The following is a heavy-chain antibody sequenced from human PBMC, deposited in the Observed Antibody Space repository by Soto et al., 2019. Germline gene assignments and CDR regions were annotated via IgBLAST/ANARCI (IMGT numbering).Heavy chain of an antibody. J-gene: IGHJ6*02. CDR2: IKSKTDGGTT. CDR1: GFTFSNAW. CDR3: TTASITGTTYRSYYYYYGMDV. V-gene: IGHV3-15*07. Sequence: GGSLRLSCAASGFTFSNAWMNWVRQAPGKGLEWVGRIKSKTDGGTTDYAAPVKGRFTISRDDSKNTLYLQMNSLKPEDTAVYYCTTASITGTTYRSYYYYYGMDVWGQGTTVTVSS. D-gene: IGHD1-7*01.